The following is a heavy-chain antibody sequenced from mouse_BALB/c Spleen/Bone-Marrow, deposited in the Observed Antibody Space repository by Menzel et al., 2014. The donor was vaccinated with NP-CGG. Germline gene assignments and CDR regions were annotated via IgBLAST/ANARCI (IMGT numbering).Heavy chain of an antibody. CDR1: GYTFTSYW. D-gene: IGHD2-3*01. Sequence: VKLVESGAELVKPGASVKLSCEASGYTFTSYWMHWVKQRPGQGLEWIGEINPSNGRTNYNEKFKTKATLTVDKSSSTAYMQLSSLTSEDSAVYYCARWLLCYWGQGTTLTVSS. CDR3: ARWLLCY. V-gene: IGHV1S81*02. CDR2: INPSNGRT. J-gene: IGHJ2*01.